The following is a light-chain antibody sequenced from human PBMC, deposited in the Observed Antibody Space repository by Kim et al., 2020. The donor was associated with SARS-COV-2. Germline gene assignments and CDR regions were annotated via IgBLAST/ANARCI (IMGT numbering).Light chain of an antibody. V-gene: IGKV1-33*01. CDR2: DAS. J-gene: IGKJ1*01. CDR1: QDISNY. CDR3: QQYDNLPWT. Sequence: DIQMTQCPSSLSASVGDRVTITCQASQDISNYLHWYQQKPGKAPKLLIYDASNLETGVPSRFSGSGSGTDFTFTISSLQPEDIATYYCQQYDNLPWTFGQGTKVEIK.